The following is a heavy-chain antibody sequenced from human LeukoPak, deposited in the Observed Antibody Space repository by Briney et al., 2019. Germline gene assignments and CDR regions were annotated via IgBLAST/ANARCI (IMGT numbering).Heavy chain of an antibody. J-gene: IGHJ4*02. D-gene: IGHD1-14*01. V-gene: IGHV4-59*01. CDR2: IYYSGST. Sequence: SETLSLTCAVYGGSFSGYYWSWIRQPPGKRLEWIGYIYYSGSTNYNPSLKSRVTISVDTSKNQFSLKLSSVTAADTAVYYCARRILPHALDYWGQGTLVTVSS. CDR1: GGSFSGYY. CDR3: ARRILPHALDY.